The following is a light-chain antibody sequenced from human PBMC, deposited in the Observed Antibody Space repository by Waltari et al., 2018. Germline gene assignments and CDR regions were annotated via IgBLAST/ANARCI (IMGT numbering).Light chain of an antibody. Sequence: DIVLTQSPDSLAVSLGERATINCKSSESILYYSNNKNYLAWYQQRPGQPPKLLIHWASIRESGVPDRFSGSESGTEFTLTISSLQAEDVALYFCQQYYTTPYTVGQGTKVEIK. CDR2: WAS. CDR1: ESILYYSNNKNY. J-gene: IGKJ2*01. CDR3: QQYYTTPYT. V-gene: IGKV4-1*01.